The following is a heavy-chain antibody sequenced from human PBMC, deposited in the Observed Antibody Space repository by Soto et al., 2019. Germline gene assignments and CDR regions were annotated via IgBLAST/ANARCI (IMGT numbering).Heavy chain of an antibody. J-gene: IGHJ6*02. V-gene: IGHV4-39*01. D-gene: IGHD5-18*01. CDR3: ATYQKLSYGMDV. CDR2: IYYSGST. CDR1: GGSISSSSYY. Sequence: SETLSLTCTVSGGSISSSSYYWGWIRQPPGKGLEWIGSIYYSGSTYYNPSLKSRVTISVDTSKNQFSLKLSSVTAADTAVYYCATYQKLSYGMDVWGQGTTVTVSS.